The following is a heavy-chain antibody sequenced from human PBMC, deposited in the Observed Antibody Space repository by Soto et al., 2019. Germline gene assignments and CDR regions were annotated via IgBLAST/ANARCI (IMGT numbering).Heavy chain of an antibody. D-gene: IGHD5-12*01. CDR2: IIPIFGTP. V-gene: IGHV1-69*01. CDR3: AKREYSGYFGTGEGLSYYYGMDF. CDR1: GGTFNNYA. J-gene: IGHJ6*02. Sequence: QVQLVQSGAEVQKPGSSVKVSCKASGGTFNNYAITWVRQAPGQGLEWMGGIIPIFGTPNYAQKFQGRVTITAEESTSTAFMELSSLRSEDTAVYYCAKREYSGYFGTGEGLSYYYGMDFWGQGTTVTVSS.